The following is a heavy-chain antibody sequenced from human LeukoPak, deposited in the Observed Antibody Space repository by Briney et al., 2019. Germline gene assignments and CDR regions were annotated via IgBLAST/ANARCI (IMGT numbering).Heavy chain of an antibody. J-gene: IGHJ6*02. CDR2: IYYSGSS. V-gene: IGHV4-59*01. CDR1: GGSISSYY. Sequence: SETLSLTCTVSGGSISSYYWSWIRQPPGKGLEWIGYIYYSGSSNYNPSLKSRVTISVDTSKNQFSLKLSSVTAADTAVYYCVRLPYGSGSYGYYYGMDVWGQGITVTVSS. CDR3: VRLPYGSGSYGYYYGMDV. D-gene: IGHD3-10*01.